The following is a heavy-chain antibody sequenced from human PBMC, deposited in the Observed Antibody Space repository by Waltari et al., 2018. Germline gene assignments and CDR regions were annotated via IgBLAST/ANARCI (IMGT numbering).Heavy chain of an antibody. V-gene: IGHV4-38-2*01. CDR3: ASMHYGSGSIDY. D-gene: IGHD3-10*01. CDR1: GYSISSGYY. CDR2: IYHSGST. J-gene: IGHJ4*02. Sequence: QVQLQESGPGLVKPSETLSLTCAVSGYSISSGYYWGLLRQPPGKGLEWIGSIYHSGSTYYNPSLKSRVTISVDTSKNQFSLKLSSVTAADTAVYYCASMHYGSGSIDYWGQGTLVTVSS.